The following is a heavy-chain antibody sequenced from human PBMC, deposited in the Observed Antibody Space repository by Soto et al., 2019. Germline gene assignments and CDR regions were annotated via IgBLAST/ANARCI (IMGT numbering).Heavy chain of an antibody. Sequence: SVKVSCKASGGTFSSYAISWVRQAPGQGLEWMGGIIPIFGTANYAQKFQGRVTITADESTSTAYMELSSLRSEDTAVYYCARDYYDSIGYSPYYYYYVMDVWGRGTTVTVSS. J-gene: IGHJ6*02. D-gene: IGHD3-22*01. V-gene: IGHV1-69*13. CDR2: IIPIFGTA. CDR3: ARDYYDSIGYSPYYYYYVMDV. CDR1: GGTFSSYA.